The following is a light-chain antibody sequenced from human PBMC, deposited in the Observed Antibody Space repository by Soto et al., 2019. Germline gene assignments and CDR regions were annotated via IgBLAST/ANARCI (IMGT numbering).Light chain of an antibody. J-gene: IGLJ1*01. CDR1: SSDVGGYNY. CDR3: SSYTSSSTPGV. Sequence: QSVLTQPASVSGSPGQSITISCTGTSSDVGGYNYVSWYQQHPGKAPKLMIYEVSNRPSGLSNRFSGSKSGNTASLTISGLQAEDEADYYCSSYTSSSTPGVFGTGTKVTVL. CDR2: EVS. V-gene: IGLV2-14*01.